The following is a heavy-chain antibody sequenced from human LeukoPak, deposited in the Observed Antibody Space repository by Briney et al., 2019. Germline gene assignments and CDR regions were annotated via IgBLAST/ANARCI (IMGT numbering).Heavy chain of an antibody. D-gene: IGHD3-3*01. CDR2: INHSGST. CDR3: ARVGGDYDVLSGTQYFDY. Sequence: PSETLSLTCAVYGGSFSGYYWSWIRQPPWKGLEWIGEINHSGSTNYNPSLKSRVTISVDTSKNQFSLKLISVTAADTAVYYCARVGGDYDVLSGTQYFDYWGQGTLVTVSS. J-gene: IGHJ4*02. CDR1: GGSFSGYY. V-gene: IGHV4-34*01.